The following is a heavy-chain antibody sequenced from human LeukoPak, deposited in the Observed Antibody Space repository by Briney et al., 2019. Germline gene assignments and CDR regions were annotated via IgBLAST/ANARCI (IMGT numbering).Heavy chain of an antibody. CDR1: GYTFTSYG. Sequence: ASVKVSCKASGYTFTSYGITWVRQAPGQGLEWMGWISAYNGHTNYAQKLQGRVTMTTDTSTSTAYMELRSLRSDDTAVYYCARVDTAMPEDWGVCYFDYWGQGTLVTVSS. D-gene: IGHD5-18*01. V-gene: IGHV1-18*01. CDR2: ISAYNGHT. J-gene: IGHJ4*02. CDR3: ARVDTAMPEDWGVCYFDY.